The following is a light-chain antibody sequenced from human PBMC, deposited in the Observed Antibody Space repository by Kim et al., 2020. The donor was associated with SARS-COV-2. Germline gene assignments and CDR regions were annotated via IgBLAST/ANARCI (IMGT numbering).Light chain of an antibody. CDR2: EDN. CDR1: SCSIASNY. Sequence: GKTVTISCTRSSCSIASNYVQWYQQRPGSAPTTVIYEDNQRPSGVPDRFSGSIDSSSNSASLTISGLKTEDEADYYCQSYDSSIVVFGGGTQLTVL. CDR3: QSYDSSIVV. J-gene: IGLJ2*01. V-gene: IGLV6-57*03.